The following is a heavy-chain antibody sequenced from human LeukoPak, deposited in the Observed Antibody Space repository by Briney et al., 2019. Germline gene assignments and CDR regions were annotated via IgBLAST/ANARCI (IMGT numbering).Heavy chain of an antibody. V-gene: IGHV1-69*13. CDR2: IIPIFGTA. CDR3: ARNWGSPTRALRYYFDY. CDR1: GGTFISYA. J-gene: IGHJ4*02. D-gene: IGHD3-16*01. Sequence: SVKVSCKASGGTFISYAISWVRQAPGQGLEWMGGIIPIFGTANYAQKFQGRVTITADESTSTAYMELSSLRSEDTAVYYCARNWGSPTRALRYYFDYWGQGTLVTVSS.